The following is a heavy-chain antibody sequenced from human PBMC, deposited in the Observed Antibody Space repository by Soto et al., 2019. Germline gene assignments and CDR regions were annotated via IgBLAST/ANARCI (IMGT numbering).Heavy chain of an antibody. CDR3: ARVRVAANWFDP. V-gene: IGHV4-59*01. J-gene: IGHJ5*02. CDR2: IYYSGST. CDR1: GGSITNYY. Sequence: SETLSLTCSVSGGSITNYYWSWIRQPPGKGLEWIGYIYYSGSTNYNPSLKSRVTISVDTSKNQVSLTLSSVTAADTAVYYCARVRVAANWFDPWGQGTLGTVSS. D-gene: IGHD6-13*01.